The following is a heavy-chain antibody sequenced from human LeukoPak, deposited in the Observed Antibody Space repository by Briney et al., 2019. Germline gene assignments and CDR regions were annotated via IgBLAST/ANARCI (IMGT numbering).Heavy chain of an antibody. V-gene: IGHV3-23*01. CDR3: AKIRDYGGRWDFDY. CDR2: ISGSGGST. CDR1: GFTFSSYA. D-gene: IGHD4-23*01. Sequence: GGSLRLSCAASGFTFSSYAMSWVRQAPGKGLEWVSAISGSGGSTYYADSVNGRFTISIDNSKNTLYLQMNSLRADDTAVYYCAKIRDYGGRWDFDYWGQGTLVTVSS. J-gene: IGHJ4*02.